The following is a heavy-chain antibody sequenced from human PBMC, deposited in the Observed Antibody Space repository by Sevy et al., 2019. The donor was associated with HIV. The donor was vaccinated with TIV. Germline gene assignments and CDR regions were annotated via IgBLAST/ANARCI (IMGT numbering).Heavy chain of an antibody. V-gene: IGHV3-30*04. CDR1: GFTFHSYA. J-gene: IGHJ4*01. CDR3: ARDYDFWSGSYSNYYFDY. D-gene: IGHD3-3*01. Sequence: GGSLRLSCAASGFTFHSYAMNWVRQAPGKGLEWVAVISYDGSSKYYADSVKGRFTISRDNSKNTLYLEMNSLRVEDTAVYSCARDYDFWSGSYSNYYFDYWGQGTLVTVSS. CDR2: ISYDGSSK.